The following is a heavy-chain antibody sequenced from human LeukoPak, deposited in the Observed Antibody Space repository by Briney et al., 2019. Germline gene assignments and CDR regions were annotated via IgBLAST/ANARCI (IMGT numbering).Heavy chain of an antibody. CDR2: IYYGGST. CDR1: GGSISSGDYY. D-gene: IGHD3-3*01. V-gene: IGHV4-30-4*08. Sequence: SQTLSLTCTVSGGSISSGDYYWSWIRQPPGKGLEWIGYIYYGGSTYYNPSLKSRVTISVDTSKNQFSLKLSSVTAADTAVYYCARTIKRITIFGVARALPPPFDYWGQGTLVTVSS. CDR3: ARTIKRITIFGVARALPPPFDY. J-gene: IGHJ4*02.